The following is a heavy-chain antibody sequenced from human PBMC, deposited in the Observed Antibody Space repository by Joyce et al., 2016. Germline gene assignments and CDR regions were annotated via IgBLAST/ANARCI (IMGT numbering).Heavy chain of an antibody. Sequence: EVQLLDSGGGFMQPGGSLRLSCAASGFTFSSHIMTWVRQAPGKGLEWVSGSKSEGSTYYVDSVKGRFTISRDNSKNTVYLQMNSLRVEDTAIYYCAKGDCNGGSCYSSWGQGTLVTVSS. V-gene: IGHV3-23*01. D-gene: IGHD2-15*01. CDR3: AKGDCNGGSCYSS. CDR2: SKSEGST. CDR1: GFTFSSHI. J-gene: IGHJ5*02.